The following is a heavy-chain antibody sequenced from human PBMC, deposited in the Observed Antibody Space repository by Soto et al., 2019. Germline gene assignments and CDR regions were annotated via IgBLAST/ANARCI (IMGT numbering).Heavy chain of an antibody. J-gene: IGHJ5*02. CDR3: ARDLKQWLISYNWFDP. Sequence: ASVKVSCTASGYTFTSYGISWVRQAPGQGLEWMGWISAYNGNTNYAQKLQGRVTMTTDTSTSTAYMELRSLRSDDTAVYYCARDLKQWLISYNWFDPWGQGTLVTVSS. V-gene: IGHV1-18*01. CDR2: ISAYNGNT. D-gene: IGHD6-19*01. CDR1: GYTFTSYG.